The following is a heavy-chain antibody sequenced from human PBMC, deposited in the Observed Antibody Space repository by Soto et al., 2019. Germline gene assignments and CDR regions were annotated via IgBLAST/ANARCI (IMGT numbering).Heavy chain of an antibody. V-gene: IGHV4-38-2*02. CDR1: GYLISSGYY. CDR2: IDYSGKT. CDR3: ARDLRSGYDSYYFDY. J-gene: IGHJ4*02. D-gene: IGHD3-22*01. Sequence: SETLSLTCSVSGYLISSGYYWGWVRQTPGKGLEWLGSIDYSGKTYKNPSLKSRVSASVDLSPNQFSLNLLSLTAADTAVYFCARDLRSGYDSYYFDYWGQGTLVTVSS.